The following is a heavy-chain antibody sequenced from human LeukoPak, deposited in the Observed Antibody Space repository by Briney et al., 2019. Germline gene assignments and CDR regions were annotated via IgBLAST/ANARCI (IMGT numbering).Heavy chain of an antibody. J-gene: IGHJ6*03. CDR3: ARDHSLGGLRHYYYMDV. CDR1: GYTFTGYY. CDR2: MNPNSGYT. Sequence: ASVKVSCKASGYTFTGYYMHWVRQAPGQGLEWMGWMNPNSGYTNYAQKFQGRVTMTRDTSISTAYMELSRLTSDDTAVYYCARDHSLGGLRHYYYMDVWGKGTTVTVSS. V-gene: IGHV1-2*02.